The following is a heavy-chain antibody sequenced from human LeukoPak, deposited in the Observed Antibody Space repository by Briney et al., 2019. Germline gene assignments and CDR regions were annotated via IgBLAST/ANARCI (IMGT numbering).Heavy chain of an antibody. V-gene: IGHV4-4*07. CDR3: ARLIAPPYYFDY. J-gene: IGHJ4*02. CDR2: IYTSGST. CDR1: TGSISSYD. Sequence: SETLSLTCTVSTGSISSYDWSWIRQPAGKGLEWIGRIYTSGSTNYNPSLKSRVTMSGDTSKNQSSLKLSSVTAADTAVYYCARLIAPPYYFDYWGQGAVVTVSS. D-gene: IGHD2/OR15-2a*01.